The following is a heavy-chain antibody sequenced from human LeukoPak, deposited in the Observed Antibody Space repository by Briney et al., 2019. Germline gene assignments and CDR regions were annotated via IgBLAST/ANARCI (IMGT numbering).Heavy chain of an antibody. CDR3: ARHEYSSSFDY. Sequence: VESLELSCKGSGYSFTSYWIGWVRQMPGKGLEWMGIIYPGDSDTRYSPSFQGQVTISADKSISTAYLQWSSLKASDTAMHYCARHEYSSSFDYWGQGTLVTVSS. CDR1: GYSFTSYW. CDR2: IYPGDSDT. D-gene: IGHD6-6*01. V-gene: IGHV5-51*01. J-gene: IGHJ4*02.